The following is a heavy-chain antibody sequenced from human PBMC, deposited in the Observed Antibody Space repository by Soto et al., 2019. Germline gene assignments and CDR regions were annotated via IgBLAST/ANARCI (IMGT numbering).Heavy chain of an antibody. CDR3: AILVSDWFDP. Sequence: ASVKVSCKASGYTFTTYDISWVRQAPGQGLEWMGWISAYNGNTNYAQKLQGRVTMTTDTSTSTAYMELRSLRSDDTAVYYCAILVSDWFDPWGQGTLVTVSS. V-gene: IGHV1-18*01. D-gene: IGHD2-8*02. J-gene: IGHJ5*02. CDR2: ISAYNGNT. CDR1: GYTFTTYD.